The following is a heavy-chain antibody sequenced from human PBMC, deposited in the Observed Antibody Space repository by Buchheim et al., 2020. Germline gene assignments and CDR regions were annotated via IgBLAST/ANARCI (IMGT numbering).Heavy chain of an antibody. J-gene: IGHJ4*02. CDR2: IIPIFGTA. CDR1: GGTFSSYA. V-gene: IGHV1-69*12. D-gene: IGHD3-22*01. CDR3: ARGEIPPAHYDSSGYHFGWPVDY. Sequence: QVQLVQSGAEVKKPGSSVKVSCKASGGTFSSYAISWVRQAPGQGLEWMGGIIPIFGTANYAQKFQGRVTITADESTSPAYMELSSLRSEDTAVYYCARGEIPPAHYDSSGYHFGWPVDYWGQGTL.